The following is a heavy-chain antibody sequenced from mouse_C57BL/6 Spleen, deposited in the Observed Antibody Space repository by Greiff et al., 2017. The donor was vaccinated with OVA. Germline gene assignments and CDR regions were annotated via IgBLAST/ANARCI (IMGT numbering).Heavy chain of an antibody. Sequence: EVHLVESEGGLVQPGSSMKLSCTASGFTFSDYYMAWVRQVPEKGLEWVANLNYDGSSTYYLDSLKSRFILSIDTAKNILYLQMSSLKSEDTATYCCAGGSNWDWYFEVWGTGTTVTVSS. D-gene: IGHD4-1*02. J-gene: IGHJ1*03. CDR3: AGGSNWDWYFEV. V-gene: IGHV5-16*01. CDR1: GFTFSDYY. CDR2: LNYDGSST.